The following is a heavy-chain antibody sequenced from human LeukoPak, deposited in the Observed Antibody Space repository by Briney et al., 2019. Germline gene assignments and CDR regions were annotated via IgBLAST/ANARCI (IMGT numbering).Heavy chain of an antibody. V-gene: IGHV4-59*11. CDR3: TRDRNGGDYYYLDV. J-gene: IGHJ6*03. D-gene: IGHD3-16*01. Sequence: NPSETLSLTCSVSGGSIDRQHWSWIRQPPGRGLEWIGLISYSGSTYYNPSLESRVTISRDTSRNHFSLKLSSVTAADTAVYYCTRDRNGGDYYYLDVWGKGTTVTVSS. CDR2: ISYSGST. CDR1: GGSIDRQH.